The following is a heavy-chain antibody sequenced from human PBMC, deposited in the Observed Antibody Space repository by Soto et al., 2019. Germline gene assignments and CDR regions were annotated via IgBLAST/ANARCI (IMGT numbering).Heavy chain of an antibody. V-gene: IGHV1-18*01. Sequence: ASVKVSCNASGYTFASYGISWVRQAPGQGLEWMGCISAYNGNTNYAQKLQGRVTMTTDTSTSSAYMELRSLRSDDTAVYYCASGGIAPPRRYFHXWGQATLVTVSX. CDR3: ASGGIAPPRRYFHX. D-gene: IGHD6-13*01. CDR1: GYTFASYG. CDR2: ISAYNGNT. J-gene: IGHJ4*02.